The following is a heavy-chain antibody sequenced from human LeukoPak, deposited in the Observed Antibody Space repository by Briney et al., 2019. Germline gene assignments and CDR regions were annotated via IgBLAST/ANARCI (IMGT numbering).Heavy chain of an antibody. D-gene: IGHD2-15*01. CDR3: ARGYCSGGSCYRIYMDV. J-gene: IGHJ6*03. CDR2: INHSGST. V-gene: IGHV4-34*01. Sequence: PSETLSLTCAVYGGSFSGYYWSWIRQPPGKGLEWIGEINHSGSTNYNPSLKGRVTISVDTSKNQFSLKLSSVTAADTAVYYCARGYCSGGSCYRIYMDVWGKGTTVTVSS. CDR1: GGSFSGYY.